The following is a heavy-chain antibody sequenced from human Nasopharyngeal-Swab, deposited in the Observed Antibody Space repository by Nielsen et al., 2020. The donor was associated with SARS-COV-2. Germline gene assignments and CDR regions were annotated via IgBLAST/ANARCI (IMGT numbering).Heavy chain of an antibody. CDR1: GGSISSSSYY. V-gene: IGHV4-39*07. CDR2: IYYSGST. Sequence: SETLSLTCTVSGGSISSSSYYWGWIRQPPGKGLEWIGSIYYSGSTYYNPSLKSRVTISVDTSKNQFSLKLSSVTAADTAVYYCARERGRGGIWNYYYYYMDVWGNGTTGTVSS. D-gene: IGHD3-10*01. J-gene: IGHJ6*03. CDR3: ARERGRGGIWNYYYYYMDV.